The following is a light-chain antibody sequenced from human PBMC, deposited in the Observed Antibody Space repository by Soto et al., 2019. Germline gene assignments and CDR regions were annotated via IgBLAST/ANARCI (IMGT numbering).Light chain of an antibody. CDR1: SSDVGAYNY. J-gene: IGLJ1*01. V-gene: IGLV2-14*01. Sequence: QSALTQPASVSGSPGQSITISCTGTSSDVGAYNYVSWFQQHPGKAPTLIISEVSNRPSGVSNRFSGSKSGNAASLTISGLQAEDEADYFCFSFTTDWTHVFGTGTKVNGL. CDR3: FSFTTDWTHV. CDR2: EVS.